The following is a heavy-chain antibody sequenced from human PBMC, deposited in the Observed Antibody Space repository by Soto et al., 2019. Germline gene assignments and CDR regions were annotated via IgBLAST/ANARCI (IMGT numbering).Heavy chain of an antibody. CDR2: ISYDGSNK. Sequence: QVQLVESGGGVVQPGRSLRLSCAASGFTFSSYGMHWVRQAPGKGLEWVAVISYDGSNKYYAASVKGRFTISRDNSKNTLYLQMTSLRAEDTDVYYSAKDPRLEILAGPFDYWGQGTLVTVSS. CDR3: AKDPRLEILAGPFDY. CDR1: GFTFSSYG. V-gene: IGHV3-30*18. D-gene: IGHD3-9*01. J-gene: IGHJ4*02.